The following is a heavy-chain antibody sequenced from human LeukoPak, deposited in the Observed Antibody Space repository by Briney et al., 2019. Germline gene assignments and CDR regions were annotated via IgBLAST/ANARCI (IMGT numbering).Heavy chain of an antibody. Sequence: SVKVSCKASGGTFSSYAISWVRQAPGQRLEWMGRIIPIFGTANYAQKFQARVTITTDESTTTPYLELHRLRCEDTAVYYCARDSPVDYYYDSSGYYNHFDYWGQGTLVTVSS. CDR1: GGTFSSYA. V-gene: IGHV1-69*05. J-gene: IGHJ4*02. CDR3: ARDSPVDYYYDSSGYYNHFDY. D-gene: IGHD3-22*01. CDR2: IIPIFGTA.